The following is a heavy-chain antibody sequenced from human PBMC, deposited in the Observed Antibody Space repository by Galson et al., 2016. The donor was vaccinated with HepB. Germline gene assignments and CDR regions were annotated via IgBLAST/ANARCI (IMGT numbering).Heavy chain of an antibody. CDR1: GFTFSNAW. D-gene: IGHD3-10*01. J-gene: IGHJ4*02. Sequence: SLRLSCAASGFTFSNAWMSWVRQAPGKGLEWVGRIKSKTDGGTTDYAAPVKGRFTISRDDSNNTLYLQMNSLKTEDTAVYYCARDDIYGSGPKSDYWGQGTLVTVSS. V-gene: IGHV3-15*01. CDR3: ARDDIYGSGPKSDY. CDR2: IKSKTDGGTT.